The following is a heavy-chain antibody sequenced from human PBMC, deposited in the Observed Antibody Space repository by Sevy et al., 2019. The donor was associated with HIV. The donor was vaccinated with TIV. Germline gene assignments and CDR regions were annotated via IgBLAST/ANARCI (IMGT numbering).Heavy chain of an antibody. J-gene: IGHJ6*02. Sequence: GESLNISCAASGFTFSSYEMNWVRQAPGKGLEWVSYISSSGSTIYYADSVKGRFTISRDNAKNSLYLQMNSLRAEDTAVYYCARAKVTRDNWNYVIYYYGMDVWGQGTTVTVSS. CDR1: GFTFSSYE. CDR2: ISSSGSTI. V-gene: IGHV3-48*03. CDR3: ARAKVTRDNWNYVIYYYGMDV. D-gene: IGHD1-7*01.